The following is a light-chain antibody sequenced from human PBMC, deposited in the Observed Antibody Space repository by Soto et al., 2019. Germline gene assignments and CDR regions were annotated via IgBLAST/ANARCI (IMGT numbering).Light chain of an antibody. CDR1: QSVFSW. J-gene: IGKJ1*01. CDR2: DAS. CDR3: QQYSSLSWS. V-gene: IGKV1-5*01. Sequence: DIQMTQSPSTLSASVGDRVTITCRASQSVFSWLAWYQQKPGTAPKLLIYDASTLEAGVPSRFRGSGSGTEFTLTIGGLHPDDFATYHCQQYSSLSWSFGQGTKVEVK.